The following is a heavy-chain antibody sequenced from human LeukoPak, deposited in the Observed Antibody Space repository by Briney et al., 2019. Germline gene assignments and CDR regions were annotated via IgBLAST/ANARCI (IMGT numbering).Heavy chain of an antibody. Sequence: GASVNLSCKASVYTFTIYDINWVRHATGQGLEWMGWMNPNSGNTGYAQTFQGRVTMTRNTSISTAYMELSSLRSEDTAVYYCARDYGGFDYWGQGTLVTVSS. CDR1: VYTFTIYD. V-gene: IGHV1-8*01. CDR2: MNPNSGNT. D-gene: IGHD4-17*01. J-gene: IGHJ4*02. CDR3: ARDYGGFDY.